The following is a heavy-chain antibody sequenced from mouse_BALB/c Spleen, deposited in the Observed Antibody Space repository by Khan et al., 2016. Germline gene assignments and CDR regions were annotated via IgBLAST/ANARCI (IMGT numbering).Heavy chain of an antibody. CDR2: ISDGGSYT. CDR1: GFTFSDYY. Sequence: EVELVESGGGLVKPGGSLKLSCAASGFTFSDYYMYWVRQTPEKRLEWVATISDGGSYTYYPDSVKGRFTISRDNAKNNLYLQMSSLKSGDTAMYYCAREGLRRGFAYWGQGTLVTVSA. CDR3: AREGLRRGFAY. V-gene: IGHV5-4*02. D-gene: IGHD2-4*01. J-gene: IGHJ3*01.